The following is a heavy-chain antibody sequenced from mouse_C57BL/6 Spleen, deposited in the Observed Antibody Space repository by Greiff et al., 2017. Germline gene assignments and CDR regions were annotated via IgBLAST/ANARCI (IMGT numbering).Heavy chain of an antibody. J-gene: IGHJ4*01. CDR2: IDPETGGT. CDR1: GYTFTDYE. V-gene: IGHV1-15*01. Sequence: VKLQESGAELVRPGASVTLSCKASGYTFTDYEMHWVKQTPVHGLEWIGAIDPETGGTAYNQKFKGKSILTADKSSSTAYMELRSLTSEASAVYYCTRCHLRFPCALDYWGQGASVTVST. CDR3: TRCHLRFPCALDY. D-gene: IGHD3-2*02.